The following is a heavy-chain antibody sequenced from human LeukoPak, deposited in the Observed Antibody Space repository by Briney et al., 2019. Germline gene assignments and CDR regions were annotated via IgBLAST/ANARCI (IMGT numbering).Heavy chain of an antibody. V-gene: IGHV3-23*01. J-gene: IGHJ4*02. CDR2: ISGSGAST. D-gene: IGHD1-26*01. Sequence: PGGSLRLSCAASGFTFSSYGMSWVRQAPGKGLEWVSAISGSGASTYYADSVKGRFTISRDNSKNTLYLQMNSLRAEDTAVYYCAKDLSGTLTYWGQGTLVTVSS. CDR3: AKDLSGTLTY. CDR1: GFTFSSYG.